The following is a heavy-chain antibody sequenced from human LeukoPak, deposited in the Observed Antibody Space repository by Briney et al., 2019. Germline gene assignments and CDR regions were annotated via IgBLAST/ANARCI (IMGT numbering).Heavy chain of an antibody. Sequence: PPETLSLTCAVSGYSISSGYYWGWIRQPPGKGLEWIGSIYHSGSTYYNPSLKSRVTISVDTSKNQFSLKLSSVTAADTAVYYCARRGIAARRGTSYYYYYYMDVWGKGTTVTVSS. V-gene: IGHV4-38-2*01. J-gene: IGHJ6*03. CDR3: ARRGIAARRGTSYYYYYYMDV. CDR1: GYSISSGYY. CDR2: IYHSGST. D-gene: IGHD6-6*01.